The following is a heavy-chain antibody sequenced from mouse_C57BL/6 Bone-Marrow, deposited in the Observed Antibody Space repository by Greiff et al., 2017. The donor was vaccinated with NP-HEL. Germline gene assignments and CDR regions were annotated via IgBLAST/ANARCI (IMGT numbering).Heavy chain of an antibody. D-gene: IGHD2-4*01. CDR2: INSDGGST. Sequence: DVKLVESGGGLVQPGESLKLSCESNEYDFPSHDMSWVRKTPEKRLELVAAINSDGGSTYYPDTMERRFIISRDNTKKTLYLQMSSLRSEDTDLYYCARLDYDYDRAWFAYWGQGTLVTVSA. J-gene: IGHJ3*01. V-gene: IGHV5-2*01. CDR1: EYDFPSHD. CDR3: ARLDYDYDRAWFAY.